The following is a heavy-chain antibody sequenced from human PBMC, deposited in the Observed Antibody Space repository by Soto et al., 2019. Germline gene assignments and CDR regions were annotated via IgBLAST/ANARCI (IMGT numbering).Heavy chain of an antibody. D-gene: IGHD2-15*01. V-gene: IGHV3-30*18. CDR1: GLNIISYC. Sequence: GVSKRVSCTAAGLNIISYCMHWVSKNTGKGLEWVAVISYDGSNKYYADSVKGRFTISRDNSKNTLYLQMNSLRAEDTAVYYCAKGRGGPYYYYGMDVWGQGTTVTVSS. J-gene: IGHJ6*02. CDR2: ISYDGSNK. CDR3: AKGRGGPYYYYGMDV.